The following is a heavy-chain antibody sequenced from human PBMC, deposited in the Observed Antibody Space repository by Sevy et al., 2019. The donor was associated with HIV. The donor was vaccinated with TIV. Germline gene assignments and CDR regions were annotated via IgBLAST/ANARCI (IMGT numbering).Heavy chain of an antibody. Sequence: GGSLRLSCEASGFTFSTYAMHWVRQAPGKGLEWVAVISYDGSKIYSGESVKGRFTSSRDNSKNTLYLQMDSLRAEDSAVYYCAKRSDYGLSNWYLDLWGRGTLVTVSS. D-gene: IGHD1-26*01. CDR3: AKRSDYGLSNWYLDL. V-gene: IGHV3-30*18. CDR1: GFTFSTYA. J-gene: IGHJ2*01. CDR2: ISYDGSKI.